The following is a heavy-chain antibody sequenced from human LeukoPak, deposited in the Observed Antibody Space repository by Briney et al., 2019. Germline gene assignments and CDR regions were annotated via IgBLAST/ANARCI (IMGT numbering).Heavy chain of an antibody. J-gene: IGHJ4*02. D-gene: IGHD2-2*02. V-gene: IGHV4-59*01. CDR2: IYYSGST. Sequence: SETLSLTCTVSGGSISSYYWSWIRQPPGKGLKWIGYIYYSGSTNYNPSLKSRVATSVDTSKNQFSLKLGSVTAADTAVYYCARDTRYCSSTSCYTGFDYWGQGTLVTVSS. CDR3: ARDTRYCSSTSCYTGFDY. CDR1: GGSISSYY.